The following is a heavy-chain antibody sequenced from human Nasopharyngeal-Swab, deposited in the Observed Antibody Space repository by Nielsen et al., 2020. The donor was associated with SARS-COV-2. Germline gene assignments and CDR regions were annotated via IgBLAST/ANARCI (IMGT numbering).Heavy chain of an antibody. Sequence: GGSLRLSCAASGFTFSSYAMSWVRQAPGKGLEWVSAISGSGGSTSYADSVQGRFTISRDNSKNTLYLQMNSLRAEDTAVYYCAKPTRVYAIGAPLGYWGQGTLVTVSS. D-gene: IGHD2-8*01. CDR1: GFTFSSYA. CDR3: AKPTRVYAIGAPLGY. V-gene: IGHV3-23*01. J-gene: IGHJ4*02. CDR2: ISGSGGST.